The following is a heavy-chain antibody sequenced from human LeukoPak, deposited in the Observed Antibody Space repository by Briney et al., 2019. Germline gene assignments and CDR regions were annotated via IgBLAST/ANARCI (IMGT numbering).Heavy chain of an antibody. CDR1: GGTFSSYA. CDR3: AGSYSGYDLAYFDY. V-gene: IGHV1-69*05. Sequence: ASVKASCKASGGTFSSYAISWVRQAPGQGLEWMGGIIPIFGTANYAQKFQGRVTITTDESTSTAYMELSSLRSEDTAVYYCAGSYSGYDLAYFDYWGQGTLVTVSS. CDR2: IIPIFGTA. J-gene: IGHJ4*02. D-gene: IGHD5-12*01.